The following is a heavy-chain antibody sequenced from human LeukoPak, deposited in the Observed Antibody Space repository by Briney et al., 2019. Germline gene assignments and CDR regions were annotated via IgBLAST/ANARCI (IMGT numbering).Heavy chain of an antibody. Sequence: GGSLRLSCAASGFTVSSNYMSWVRQAPGKGLEWVSVIYSGGSTYYADSVKGRFTISRDNSKNTLYLQMNSLRAEDTAVYYCATASSYYYDSSGYRFDYWGQGTLVTVSS. CDR3: ATASSYYYDSSGYRFDY. V-gene: IGHV3-66*01. J-gene: IGHJ4*02. D-gene: IGHD3-22*01. CDR1: GFTVSSNY. CDR2: IYSGGST.